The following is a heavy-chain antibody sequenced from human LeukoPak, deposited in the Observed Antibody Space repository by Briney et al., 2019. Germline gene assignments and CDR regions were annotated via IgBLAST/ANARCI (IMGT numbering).Heavy chain of an antibody. J-gene: IGHJ3*02. CDR2: AYYRSKWYN. CDR3: ARDPDPFSRLSVFDI. D-gene: IGHD3-16*02. CDR1: GDTVSSNSAA. V-gene: IGHV6-1*01. Sequence: SQTLSLTCAISGDTVSSNSAAWYWIRQSPSRGLEWLGRAYYRSKWYNDYARSVKSRITINPDTSKNQFSLQLNSLTPEDTAVYYCARDPDPFSRLSVFDIWGQGTMVTVSS.